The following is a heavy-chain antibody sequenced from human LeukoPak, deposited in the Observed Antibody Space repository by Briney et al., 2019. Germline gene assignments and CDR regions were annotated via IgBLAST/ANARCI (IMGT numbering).Heavy chain of an antibody. CDR3: ARGGCSGGSCYSGRYYFDY. Sequence: ASVKVSCKASGYTFTSYAMHWVRQAPGQRLEWMGWINAGNGNTKYSQKFQGRVTITRDTSASTAYMELSSLRSEATAVYYCARGGCSGGSCYSGRYYFDYWGQGTLVTVSS. CDR2: INAGNGNT. D-gene: IGHD2-15*01. CDR1: GYTFTSYA. V-gene: IGHV1-3*01. J-gene: IGHJ4*02.